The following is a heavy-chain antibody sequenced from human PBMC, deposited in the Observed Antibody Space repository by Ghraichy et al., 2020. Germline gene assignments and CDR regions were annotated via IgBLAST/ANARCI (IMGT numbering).Heavy chain of an antibody. CDR1: GFTFSSYG. V-gene: IGHV3-30*02. CDR2: IRYDGSNK. Sequence: GESLNISCAASGFTFSSYGMHWVRQAPGKGLEWVAFIRYDGSNKYYADSVKGRFTISRDNSKNTLYLQMNSLRAEDTAVYYCAKAGLVVPAAIEDWFDPWGQGTLVTVSS. D-gene: IGHD2-2*01. J-gene: IGHJ5*02. CDR3: AKAGLVVPAAIEDWFDP.